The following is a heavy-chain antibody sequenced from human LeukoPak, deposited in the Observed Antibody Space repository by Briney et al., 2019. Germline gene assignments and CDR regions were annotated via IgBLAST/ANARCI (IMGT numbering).Heavy chain of an antibody. CDR3: ARDDSKCSGGSCYNLNWFDP. Sequence: ASVKVSCKASGYTFTSYGISRVRQAPGQGLEWMGWISAYNGNTNYAQKLQGRVTMTTDTSTSTAYMELRSLRSDDTAVYYCARDDSKCSGGSCYNLNWFDPWGQGTLVTVSS. V-gene: IGHV1-18*01. CDR1: GYTFTSYG. D-gene: IGHD2-15*01. CDR2: ISAYNGNT. J-gene: IGHJ5*02.